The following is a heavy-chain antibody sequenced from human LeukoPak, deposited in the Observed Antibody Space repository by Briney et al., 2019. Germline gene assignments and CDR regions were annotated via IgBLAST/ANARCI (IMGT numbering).Heavy chain of an antibody. CDR2: IKQDGNEK. J-gene: IGHJ4*02. CDR3: ARVRGSHYYFDY. D-gene: IGHD1-26*01. V-gene: IGHV3-7*03. CDR1: GSTFSSHW. Sequence: GGSLRLSCAASGSTFSSHWMTWVRQAPGKGLEWVANIKQDGNEKYYVDSVKGRFTISRDNAKNSLYLQMNSLRAEDTALYYCARVRGSHYYFDYWGQGTLVTVSS.